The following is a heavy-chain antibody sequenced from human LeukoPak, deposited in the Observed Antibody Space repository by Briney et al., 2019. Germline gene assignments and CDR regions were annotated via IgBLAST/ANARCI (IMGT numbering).Heavy chain of an antibody. V-gene: IGHV1-2*02. D-gene: IGHD1-1*01. Sequence: ASVKVSCKASGYTFTGSYMHWVRQAPGQGFEWIGWISPASGATKYTQNFQGRVTLTTDTSITTAYMELSSLTSDDTASYYCLNEHGGWGQGTPVTVSS. CDR3: LNEHGG. CDR1: GYTFTGSY. J-gene: IGHJ4*02. CDR2: ISPASGAT.